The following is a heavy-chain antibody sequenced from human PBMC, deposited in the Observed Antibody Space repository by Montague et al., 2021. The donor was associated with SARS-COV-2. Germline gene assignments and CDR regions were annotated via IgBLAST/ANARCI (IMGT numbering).Heavy chain of an antibody. D-gene: IGHD3-3*01. CDR3: ARGGLAGGNYDIWSFSYTSPLDY. J-gene: IGHJ4*02. CDR1: GVTFSAHS. CDR2: INHRGST. Sequence: SETLSLTCAVYGVTFSAHSWSWVRQSPGKGLEWIGEINHRGSTTYMSSLKSRVTMSVDTSKNQFSLKLSSVTAADTAIYYCARGGLAGGNYDIWSFSYTSPLDYWGQGTLVTVSS. V-gene: IGHV4-34*01.